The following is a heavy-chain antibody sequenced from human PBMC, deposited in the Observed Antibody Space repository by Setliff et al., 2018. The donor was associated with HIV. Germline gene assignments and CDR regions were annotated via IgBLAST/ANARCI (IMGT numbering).Heavy chain of an antibody. D-gene: IGHD4-4*01. CDR2: VSSIGNT. V-gene: IGHV4-61*01. CDR1: GGSISSGSYY. J-gene: IGHJ6*03. CDR3: ARVVYTYYYMDV. Sequence: SETLSLTCTVSGGSISSGSYYWSWIRQSPRTRLEWIGYVSSIGNTNYNPSLKSRVTISVDTSKNQFSLQLNSVTAADTAVYFCARVVYTYYYMDVWGKGTTVTVSS.